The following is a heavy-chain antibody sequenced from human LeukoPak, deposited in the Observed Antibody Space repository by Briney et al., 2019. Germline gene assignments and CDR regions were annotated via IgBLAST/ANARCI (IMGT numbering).Heavy chain of an antibody. CDR1: GFTFANYG. CDR2: LSSSADTT. D-gene: IGHD3-10*01. CDR3: AKPIYGSGSYGYFDY. Sequence: PGGSLRLSCAVSGFTFANYGMSWVRQAPGKGLEWVSSLSSSADTTYYADSARGRFTISRDNSKNTLYLQIDSLRAEDTAVYYCAKPIYGSGSYGYFDYWGQGTLVTVSS. V-gene: IGHV3-23*01. J-gene: IGHJ4*02.